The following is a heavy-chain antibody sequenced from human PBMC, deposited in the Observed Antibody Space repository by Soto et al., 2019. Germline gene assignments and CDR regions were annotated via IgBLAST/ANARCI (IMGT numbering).Heavy chain of an antibody. CDR1: GFTFSDYY. J-gene: IGHJ4*02. Sequence: GGSLRLSCAASGFTFSDYYMSWIRQAPGKGLGWVSYISSSSSYTNYADSVKGRFTISRDNAKNSLYLQMNSLRAEDTAVYYCARAWEQWLVLTYWGQGTLVTVSS. D-gene: IGHD6-19*01. V-gene: IGHV3-11*05. CDR3: ARAWEQWLVLTY. CDR2: ISSSSSYT.